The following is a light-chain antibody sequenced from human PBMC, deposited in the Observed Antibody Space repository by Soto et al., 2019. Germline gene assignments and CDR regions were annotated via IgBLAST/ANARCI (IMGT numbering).Light chain of an antibody. CDR1: SSDVGAYNY. CDR2: EVS. V-gene: IGLV2-14*01. Sequence: QSALTQPASVSGSPGQSITISCTGTSSDVGAYNYVSWYQQYPGKAPKLMIFEVSDRPSGVSNRFSGSKSGNTASLTISGLQAEDEADYYCSSYTPSNTLVFGGGTKLTVL. CDR3: SSYTPSNTLV. J-gene: IGLJ2*01.